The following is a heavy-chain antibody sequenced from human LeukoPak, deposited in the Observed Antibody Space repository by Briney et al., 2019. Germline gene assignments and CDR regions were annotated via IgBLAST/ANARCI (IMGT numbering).Heavy chain of an antibody. J-gene: IGHJ4*02. CDR1: GFTFSNAW. CDR3: TRDQTPYY. CDR2: IRSKAYGGTT. Sequence: GGSLRFSCAASGFTFSNAWLSWVRQAPGKGLEWVGFIRSKAYGGTTEYAASVKGRFTISRDDSKSIAYLQMNSLKTEDTAVYYCTRDQTPYYWGQGTLVTVSS. V-gene: IGHV3-49*04.